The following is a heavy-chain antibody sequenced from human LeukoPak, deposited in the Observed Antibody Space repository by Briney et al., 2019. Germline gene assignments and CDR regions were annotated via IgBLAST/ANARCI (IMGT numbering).Heavy chain of an antibody. CDR3: ARDGVGAQH. D-gene: IGHD1-26*01. Sequence: SETLSLTCTVSGYSISSGYYWGWIRQPPGKGLEWIGSIYHSGSTYYNPSLKSRVTISVDTSKNQFSLKLSSVTAADTAVYYCARDGVGAQHWGQGTLVTVSS. CDR1: GYSISSGYY. CDR2: IYHSGST. J-gene: IGHJ1*01. V-gene: IGHV4-38-2*02.